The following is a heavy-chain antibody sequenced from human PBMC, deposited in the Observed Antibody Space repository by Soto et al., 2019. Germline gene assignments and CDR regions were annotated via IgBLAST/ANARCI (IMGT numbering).Heavy chain of an antibody. Sequence: QVQLVQSGAEVKKPGASVKVSCKASGYTFTSYGISWVRQAPGQGLEWMGGISAYNGNTNYAQKLQGRVTMTTDTSTSTAYMELRSLRSDDTAVYYCARVVITFGGVIVPPFDYWGQGTLVTVSS. CDR2: ISAYNGNT. CDR3: ARVVITFGGVIVPPFDY. CDR1: GYTFTSYG. J-gene: IGHJ4*02. D-gene: IGHD3-16*02. V-gene: IGHV1-18*04.